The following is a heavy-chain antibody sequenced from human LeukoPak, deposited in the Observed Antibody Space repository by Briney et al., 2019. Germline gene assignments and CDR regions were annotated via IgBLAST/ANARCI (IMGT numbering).Heavy chain of an antibody. CDR2: LYNAGST. D-gene: IGHD3-10*01. CDR1: GFIVSNNY. V-gene: IGHV3-53*01. Sequence: PGGSLRLSCVASGFIVSNNYMSWVRQAPGKGLEWVSVLYNAGSTYYADSVKGRFTISRDNSKNTLYVQMNSLRAEDTAVYYCAKGHYYGSGSLDYWGQGTLVTVSS. J-gene: IGHJ4*02. CDR3: AKGHYYGSGSLDY.